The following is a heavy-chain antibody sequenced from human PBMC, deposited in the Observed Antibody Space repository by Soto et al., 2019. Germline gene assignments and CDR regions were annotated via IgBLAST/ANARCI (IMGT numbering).Heavy chain of an antibody. Sequence: EGDLVESGGDLVQPGSSLRLSCEASGFSFPDYVMHWARQAPGKGLEWVASISWHSSTVSHAASVKHRFIVSRDNAQNTLSLQMTSVRAEDTALYYCVRGSHKDGHHDAFDIWGPGTRVSVSS. D-gene: IGHD4-17*01. V-gene: IGHV3-9*01. CDR1: GFSFPDYV. J-gene: IGHJ3*02. CDR2: ISWHSSTV. CDR3: VRGSHKDGHHDAFDI.